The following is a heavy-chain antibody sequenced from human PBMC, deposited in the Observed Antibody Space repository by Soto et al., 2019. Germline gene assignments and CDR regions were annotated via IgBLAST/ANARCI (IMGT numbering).Heavy chain of an antibody. CDR2: IIPIFGTA. D-gene: IGHD4-4*01. CDR1: GGTFSSYA. Sequence: QVQLVQSGAEVKKPGSSVKVSCKASGGTFSSYAISWVRQAPGQGLEWMGGIIPIFGTANYAQKFQGRVTITADEPTSTAYMELSSLRSEDTAVYYCASDYSNYVSYYYGMDVWGQGTTVTVSS. J-gene: IGHJ6*02. V-gene: IGHV1-69*12. CDR3: ASDYSNYVSYYYGMDV.